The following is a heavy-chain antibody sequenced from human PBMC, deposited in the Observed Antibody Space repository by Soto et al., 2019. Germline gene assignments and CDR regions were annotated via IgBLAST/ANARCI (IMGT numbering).Heavy chain of an antibody. CDR1: GYTFTSHA. Sequence: ASVKVSCKASGYTFTSHAMHWVRQAPGQRLEWMGWINAGNGNTKYSQKFQGRVTITRDTSASTTYMELSSLRSEDTAVYYCARQENSYGYGYYYGMDVWGQGTTVTVSS. J-gene: IGHJ6*02. V-gene: IGHV1-3*01. CDR3: ARQENSYGYGYYYGMDV. D-gene: IGHD5-18*01. CDR2: INAGNGNT.